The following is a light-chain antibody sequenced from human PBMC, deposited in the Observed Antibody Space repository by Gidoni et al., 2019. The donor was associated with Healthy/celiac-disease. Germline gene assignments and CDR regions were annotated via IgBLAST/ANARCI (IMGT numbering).Light chain of an antibody. CDR3: QQDGSSPWT. V-gene: IGKV3-20*01. CDR2: GAS. CDR1: QSVSSSY. Sequence: IVLTHSPGTLSLSPGERATLSCRASQSVSSSYLAWYQQKPGQAPRLLIYGASSRATGIPDRFSGSGSGTDFTLTISRLEPEDFAVYYCQQDGSSPWTFGQGTKVEIK. J-gene: IGKJ1*01.